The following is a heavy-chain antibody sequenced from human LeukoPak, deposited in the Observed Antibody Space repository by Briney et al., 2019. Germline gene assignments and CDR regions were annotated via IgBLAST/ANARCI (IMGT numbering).Heavy chain of an antibody. Sequence: GGSLRLSCAASGFTFKLYWMHWVRQVPGRGPVWVSRINHDGSDTIYADSVRGRFTISRDDAKNTLYLQMNNLRAEDRAVYYCVRGGPSTWSWGQGTLVTVSS. V-gene: IGHV3-74*01. CDR2: INHDGSDT. CDR3: VRGGPSTWS. D-gene: IGHD2-15*01. J-gene: IGHJ5*02. CDR1: GFTFKLYW.